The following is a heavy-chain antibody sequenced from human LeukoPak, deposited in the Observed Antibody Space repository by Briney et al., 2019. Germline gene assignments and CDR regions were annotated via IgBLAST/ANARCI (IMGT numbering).Heavy chain of an antibody. J-gene: IGHJ4*02. CDR1: GGSISSYY. D-gene: IGHD3-3*01. Sequence: SETLSLTCTVSGGSISSYYWSSIRQPPGKGLEWIGYIYYSGSTNYNPSLKSRVTISVDTSKNQFSLKLSSVTAADTAVYYCAGPRIFFDYWGQGTLVTVSS. CDR3: AGPRIFFDY. CDR2: IYYSGST. V-gene: IGHV4-59*08.